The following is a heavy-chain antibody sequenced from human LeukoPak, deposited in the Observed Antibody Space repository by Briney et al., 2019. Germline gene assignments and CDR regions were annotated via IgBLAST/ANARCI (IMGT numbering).Heavy chain of an antibody. CDR2: IYSGGST. D-gene: IGHD5-18*01. J-gene: IGHJ4*02. Sequence: HPGGYLRLSCAASGFTVSSNYMSWVRQAPGKGLEWVSVIYSGGSTYYADSVKGRFTISRDNSKNTLYLQMNSLRAEDTAVYYCARHKPQYGYLDYWGQGTLVTVSS. V-gene: IGHV3-53*01. CDR3: ARHKPQYGYLDY. CDR1: GFTVSSNY.